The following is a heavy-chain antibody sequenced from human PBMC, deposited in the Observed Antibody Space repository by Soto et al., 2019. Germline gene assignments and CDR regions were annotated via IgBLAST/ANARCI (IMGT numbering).Heavy chain of an antibody. J-gene: IGHJ3*02. CDR2: IIPILGIA. CDR1: GGTFSSYT. D-gene: IGHD5-12*01. V-gene: IGHV1-69*02. Sequence: QVQLVQSGAEVKKPGSSVKVSCKASGGTFSSYTISWVRQAPGQGLEWMGRIIPILGIANYAQKFQGRVTITADKSTSTAYMELSSLRSEDTAVYYCAQGRDGYNWPDAWDIWGQGTMVTVSS. CDR3: AQGRDGYNWPDAWDI.